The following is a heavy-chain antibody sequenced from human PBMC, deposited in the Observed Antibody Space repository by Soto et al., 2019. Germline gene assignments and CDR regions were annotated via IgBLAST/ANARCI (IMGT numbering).Heavy chain of an antibody. Sequence: TSETLSLTCTVSGGSISSYYWSWIRQPPGKGLEWIGYIYYSGSTNYNPSLKSRVTISVDTSKNQFSLKLSSVTAADTAVYYCARHDCSGGSCYYNWFDPWGQGTLVTVS. D-gene: IGHD2-15*01. V-gene: IGHV4-59*08. CDR2: IYYSGST. CDR1: GGSISSYY. J-gene: IGHJ5*02. CDR3: ARHDCSGGSCYYNWFDP.